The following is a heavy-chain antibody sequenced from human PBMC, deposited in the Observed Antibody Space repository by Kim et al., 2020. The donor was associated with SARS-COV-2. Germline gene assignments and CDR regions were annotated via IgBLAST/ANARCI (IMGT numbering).Heavy chain of an antibody. J-gene: IGHJ6*04. D-gene: IGHD3-10*01. CDR1: GYTFTSYG. Sequence: ASVKVSCKASGYTFTSYGISWVRQAPGQGLEWMGWISAYNGNTNYAQKLQGRVTITTDTSTSTAYMELRSLRADDTAVDYCARDARPLWFGEVDVRHYYYGIDVWGEGTTVTVSS. V-gene: IGHV1-18*01. CDR3: ARDARPLWFGEVDVRHYYYGIDV. CDR2: ISAYNGNT.